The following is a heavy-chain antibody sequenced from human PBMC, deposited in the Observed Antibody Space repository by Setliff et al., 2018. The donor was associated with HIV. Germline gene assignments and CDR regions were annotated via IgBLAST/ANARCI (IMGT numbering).Heavy chain of an antibody. CDR1: GGSFSEYY. CDR3: ARGGTAAAGYLDN. D-gene: IGHD6-13*01. V-gene: IGHV4-34*01. J-gene: IGHJ4*02. CDR2: ISHSGTT. Sequence: SETLSLTSAVYGGSFSEYYWSWVRQPPGKGLEWLGEISHSGTTNYNPSLKSRLTILVDTSKKQFSVKLSSVTAADTAVYYCARGGTAAAGYLDNWGQGTPVTVSS.